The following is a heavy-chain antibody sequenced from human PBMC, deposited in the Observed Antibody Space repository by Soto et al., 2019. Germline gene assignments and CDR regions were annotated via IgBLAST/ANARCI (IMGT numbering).Heavy chain of an antibody. V-gene: IGHV4-31*03. CDR2: IYYSGST. J-gene: IGHJ5*02. CDR1: GGSISSGGYY. D-gene: IGHD1-26*01. Sequence: SETLSLTCTVSGGSISSGGYYWSWIRQHPGKGLEWIGYIYYSGSTYYNPSLKSRVTISVDTSKNQFSLKLSSVTAADTAVYYCARARPPTTAANWFDPWGQGTLVTVSS. CDR3: ARARPPTTAANWFDP.